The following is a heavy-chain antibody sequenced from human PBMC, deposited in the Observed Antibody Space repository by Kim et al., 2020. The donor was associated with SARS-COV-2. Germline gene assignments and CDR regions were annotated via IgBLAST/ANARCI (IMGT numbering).Heavy chain of an antibody. CDR3: TRVNPIAGGWYDALDI. V-gene: IGHV3-73*01. D-gene: IGHD6-19*01. CDR1: GFTFSGAT. CDR2: IRSKANSYAI. J-gene: IGHJ3*02. Sequence: GGSLSLTCAASGFTFSGATMHWVRPSSGIGLEWVGRIRSKANSYAIAYAASVKNRFTISRDDSKNTAYLQMNSLKTEDTAVYYCTRVNPIAGGWYDALDICGQGTMVTVSS.